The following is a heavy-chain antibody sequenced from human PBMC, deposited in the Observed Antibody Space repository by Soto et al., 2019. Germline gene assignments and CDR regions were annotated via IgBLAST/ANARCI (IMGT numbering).Heavy chain of an antibody. D-gene: IGHD3-16*02. CDR3: ARDPEMITFGGVIVGLGYFDY. J-gene: IGHJ4*02. CDR2: IWYDGSNK. CDR1: GFTFSSYG. Sequence: GGSLRLSCAASGFTFSSYGMHWVRQAPGKGLEWVAVIWYDGSNKYYADSVKGRFTISRDNSKNTLYLQMNSLRAEDTAVYYCARDPEMITFGGVIVGLGYFDYWGQGTLVTVSS. V-gene: IGHV3-33*01.